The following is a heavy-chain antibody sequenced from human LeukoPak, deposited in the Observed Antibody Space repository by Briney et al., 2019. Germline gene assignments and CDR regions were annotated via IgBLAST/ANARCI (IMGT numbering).Heavy chain of an antibody. CDR1: GYTLTNYG. CDR3: ARDFEHCTTSSCYALFDY. Sequence: GASVKVSCKASGYTLTNYGLSWVRQAPGQGLEWMGWISAYNGDTHYAQTVQGRVTMTRDTSTSTDYMELRSLRSDDTAVYYCARDFEHCTTSSCYALFDYWGQGTLVTVSS. CDR2: ISAYNGDT. J-gene: IGHJ4*02. V-gene: IGHV1-18*01. D-gene: IGHD2-2*01.